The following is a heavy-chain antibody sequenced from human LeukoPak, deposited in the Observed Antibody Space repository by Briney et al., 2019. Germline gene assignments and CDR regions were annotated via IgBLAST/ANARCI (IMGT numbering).Heavy chain of an antibody. Sequence: PSETLSLTCAVSGVSISSSNWWSWVRQPPGKGLEWIGEIYHSGSTNYNPSLKSRVTISVDKSKNQFSLKLSSVTAADTAVYYCARGGAVAGTEDYYYYYGMDVWGQGTTVTVSS. CDR3: ARGGAVAGTEDYYYYYGMDV. J-gene: IGHJ6*02. V-gene: IGHV4-4*02. D-gene: IGHD6-19*01. CDR1: GVSISSSNW. CDR2: IYHSGST.